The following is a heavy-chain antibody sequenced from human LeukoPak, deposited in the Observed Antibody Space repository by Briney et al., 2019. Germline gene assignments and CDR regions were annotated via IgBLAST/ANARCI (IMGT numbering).Heavy chain of an antibody. CDR2: TSHDGNA. CDR1: GGSISSSNW. CDR3: AKHGGRYFDS. Sequence: KPSETLSLTCAVSGGSISSSNWWSWVRQPPGKGLEWIGQTSHDGNADYTPSLKSRVTISVDKSKNQLSLKLNSVTAADSAVYYCAKHGGRYFDSWGQGTLVTVSS. V-gene: IGHV4-4*02. J-gene: IGHJ4*02. D-gene: IGHD4-23*01.